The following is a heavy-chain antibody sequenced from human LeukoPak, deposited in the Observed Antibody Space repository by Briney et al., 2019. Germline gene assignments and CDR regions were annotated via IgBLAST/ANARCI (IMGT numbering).Heavy chain of an antibody. Sequence: PSETLSLTCTVSGGSISSGGDYWSWIRQHPGKGLEWIGYISYSGTTYYSPSLQSRITISLDTSKNQFSLKLSSVTAADTAVYYCARLYTTFRAFDIWGQGTMVTVSS. CDR1: GGSISSGGDY. CDR3: ARLYTTFRAFDI. J-gene: IGHJ3*02. CDR2: ISYSGTT. V-gene: IGHV4-31*03. D-gene: IGHD2-2*02.